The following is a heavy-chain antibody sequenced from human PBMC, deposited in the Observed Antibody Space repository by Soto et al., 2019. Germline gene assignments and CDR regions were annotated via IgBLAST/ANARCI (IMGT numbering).Heavy chain of an antibody. Sequence: PGGSLRLSCVASGFGFSNAWMSWVRQAPGKGLEWVGRIKSETDGETTDYVAPVKGRFTISRDDSKNTLYLQMNSLKIEDTAVYYCATDLNGGFDYWGRGTLVTVSS. V-gene: IGHV3-15*01. J-gene: IGHJ4*02. CDR3: ATDLNGGFDY. CDR1: GFGFSNAW. D-gene: IGHD2-8*01. CDR2: IKSETDGETT.